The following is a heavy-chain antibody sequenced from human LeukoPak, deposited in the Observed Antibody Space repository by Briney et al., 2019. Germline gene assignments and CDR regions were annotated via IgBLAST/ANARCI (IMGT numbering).Heavy chain of an antibody. J-gene: IGHJ6*03. D-gene: IGHD3-10*02. CDR3: ARALAYYYVYMDV. CDR1: GITFNDVW. Sequence: GGSLRLSCAASGITFNDVWMSWVRQAPGKGLEWVGRILRITEGGTTDYAAPVKGRFTISRDNAKNSLYLQMNSLRAEDTAVYYCARALAYYYVYMDVWGKGTTVTISS. V-gene: IGHV3-15*01. CDR2: ILRITEGGTT.